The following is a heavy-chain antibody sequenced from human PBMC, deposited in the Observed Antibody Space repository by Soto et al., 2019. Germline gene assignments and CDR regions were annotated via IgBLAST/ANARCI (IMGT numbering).Heavy chain of an antibody. CDR2: INSDGSST. Sequence: GGSLRLSCAASGFTFSSYWMHWVRQAPGKGLVWVSRINSDGSSTSYADSVKGRFTISRDNAKNTLYLQMNSLRAEDTAVYYCARAFSYYYGMDVWGQGTTVTVSS. V-gene: IGHV3-74*01. J-gene: IGHJ6*02. CDR3: ARAFSYYYGMDV. CDR1: GFTFSSYW.